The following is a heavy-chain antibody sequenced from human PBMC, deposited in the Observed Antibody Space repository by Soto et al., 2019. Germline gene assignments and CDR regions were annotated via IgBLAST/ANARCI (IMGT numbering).Heavy chain of an antibody. CDR3: ARTYDSSGPNSGGYAFDI. CDR2: IYYSGSI. D-gene: IGHD3-22*01. J-gene: IGHJ3*02. CDR1: GGSISSYY. Sequence: QVQLQESGPGLVKPSETLSLTCTVSGGSISSYYWSWIRQPPGKGLEWIGYIYYSGSINYNPSLQSRVTISVDTSKNQLSLKLSSVTAADTAVYYCARTYDSSGPNSGGYAFDIWGQGTMVTVSS. V-gene: IGHV4-59*01.